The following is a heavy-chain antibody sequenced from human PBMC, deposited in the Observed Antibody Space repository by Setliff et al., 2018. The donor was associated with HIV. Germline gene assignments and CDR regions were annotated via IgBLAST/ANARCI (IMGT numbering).Heavy chain of an antibody. J-gene: IGHJ4*02. D-gene: IGHD5-12*01. V-gene: IGHV3-43*01. CDR2: ISWDGGST. Sequence: PGGSLRLFCAASGFTFDDYTMHWVRQAPGKGLEWVSLISWDGGSTYYADSVKGRFTISRDNSKNSLYLQMNSLRTEDTALYYCAKGDIGDRWVSTDYWGQGTLVTV. CDR1: GFTFDDYT. CDR3: AKGDIGDRWVSTDY.